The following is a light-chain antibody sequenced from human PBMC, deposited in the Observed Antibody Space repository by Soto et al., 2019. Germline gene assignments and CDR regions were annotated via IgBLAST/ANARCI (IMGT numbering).Light chain of an antibody. Sequence: DIVMTQSPDSLAVSLGERATINCKSSQSVLYSYNIKNYLSWYQQKPGQPPKLLIYWASTRESGVPDRFSGSGSATDFTLTSNSLQAEDVAVYYCQQYYSIPLTFGGGTKVEIK. CDR3: QQYYSIPLT. V-gene: IGKV4-1*01. CDR1: QSVLYSYNIKNY. CDR2: WAS. J-gene: IGKJ4*01.